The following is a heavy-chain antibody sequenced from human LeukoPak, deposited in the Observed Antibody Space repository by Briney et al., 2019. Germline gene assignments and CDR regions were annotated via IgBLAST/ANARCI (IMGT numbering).Heavy chain of an antibody. CDR1: GVSISNYY. D-gene: IGHD6-25*01. CDR2: IYYSGST. J-gene: IGHJ4*02. CDR3: ARDGGYYFDY. Sequence: PSETLSLTCTVSGVSISNYYWNWLRQPPGKGLEWIGYIYYSGSTNYNPSLKSRVTISVDTSKNQFSLKLSSVSAADTAVYYCARDGGYYFDYWGQGTLVTVSS. V-gene: IGHV4-59*01.